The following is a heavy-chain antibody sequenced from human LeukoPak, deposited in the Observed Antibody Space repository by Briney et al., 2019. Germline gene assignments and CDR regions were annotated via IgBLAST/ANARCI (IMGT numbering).Heavy chain of an antibody. V-gene: IGHV3-48*04. CDR1: GFIFSRYS. J-gene: IGHJ4*02. CDR2: ISSSTGTI. D-gene: IGHD3-3*01. CDR3: ARDKFPGSGLEWDY. Sequence: GGSLRLSCAASGFIFSRYSMNWVRQAPGKGLEWVSYISSSTGTIYYADSVKGRFTISRDNAKNSLYLQMNSLRAEDTAVYYCARDKFPGSGLEWDYWGQGTLVTVSS.